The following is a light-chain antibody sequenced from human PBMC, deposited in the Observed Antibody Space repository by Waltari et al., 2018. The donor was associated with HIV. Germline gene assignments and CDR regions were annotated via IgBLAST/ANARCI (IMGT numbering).Light chain of an antibody. V-gene: IGLV2-14*03. Sequence: QSALTQPASVSGSPGQSITISCTGTSSDVGGYNYVSWYQQHPGKAPKRMIYDVSNRPSGVSNRFSGSKSGNTASLTISGLQAEDEADYYCSSYTSSSTLDFGTGTKVTVL. CDR1: SSDVGGYNY. CDR2: DVS. CDR3: SSYTSSSTLD. J-gene: IGLJ1*01.